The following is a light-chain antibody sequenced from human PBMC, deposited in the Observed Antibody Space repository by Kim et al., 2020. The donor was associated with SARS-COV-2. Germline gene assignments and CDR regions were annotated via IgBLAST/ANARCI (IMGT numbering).Light chain of an antibody. CDR1: SLSTYY. Sequence: LGQTVRITCQGGSLSTYYASWYQQKPGQAPVLLIYGNNNRPSGIPDRFSGSGSGNTASLTITGAQAEDEADYYCNSRDSSGDHPWVFGGGTKLTVL. CDR2: GNN. CDR3: NSRDSSGDHPWV. J-gene: IGLJ3*02. V-gene: IGLV3-19*01.